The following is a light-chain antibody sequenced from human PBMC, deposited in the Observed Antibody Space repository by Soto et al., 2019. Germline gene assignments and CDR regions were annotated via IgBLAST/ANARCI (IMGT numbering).Light chain of an antibody. CDR2: EVT. V-gene: IGLV2-8*01. J-gene: IGLJ3*02. CDR1: SSDVGGYNY. CDR3: RSYAASNNFYFV. Sequence: QSALTQPPSASGSPGQSVTISCTGTSSDVGGYNYVSWYQQYPGRAPKLMIYEVTKRPSGVPDRFSGSKSGNTASLTVSGLQAADEAAYYCRSYAASNNFYFVFGGGTKLTVL.